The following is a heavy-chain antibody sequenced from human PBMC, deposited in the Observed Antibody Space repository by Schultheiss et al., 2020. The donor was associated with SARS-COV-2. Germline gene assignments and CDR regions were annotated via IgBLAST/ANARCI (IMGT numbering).Heavy chain of an antibody. J-gene: IGHJ4*02. V-gene: IGHV3-48*01. CDR3: ARGEYSSEIDY. D-gene: IGHD6-19*01. CDR1: GFTFSSYG. Sequence: GGSLRLSCAASGFTFSSYGMHWVRQAPGKGLEWVSYISSSGSTIYYADSVKGRFTISRDNSKNTLYLQMNSLRAEDTAVYYCARGEYSSEIDYWGQGTLVTVSS. CDR2: ISSSGSTI.